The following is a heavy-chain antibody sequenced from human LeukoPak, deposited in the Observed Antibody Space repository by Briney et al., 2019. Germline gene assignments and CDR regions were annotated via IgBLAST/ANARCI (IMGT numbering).Heavy chain of an antibody. V-gene: IGHV3-48*03. CDR1: GFTSSSYE. J-gene: IGHJ4*02. CDR3: ATSYSSGWYYFDY. Sequence: GGSLRLSCAASGFTSSSYEMNWVRQAPGKGLEWVSYISSSGSTIYYADSVKGRFTISRDNAKNSLYLQMNSLRAEDTAVYYCATSYSSGWYYFDYWGQGTLVTVSS. D-gene: IGHD6-19*01. CDR2: ISSSGSTI.